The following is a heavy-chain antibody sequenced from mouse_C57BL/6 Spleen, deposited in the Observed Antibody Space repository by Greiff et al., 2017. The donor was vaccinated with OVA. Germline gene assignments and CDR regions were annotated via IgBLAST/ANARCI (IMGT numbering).Heavy chain of an antibody. Sequence: EVKVVESGGGLVKPGGSLKLSCAASGFTFSSYAMSWVRQTPEKRLEWVATISDGGSYTYYPDNVKGRFTISRDNAKNNLYLQMSHLKSEDTAMYYCAREGGSTMITTRYAMDYWGQGTSVTVSS. CDR2: ISDGGSYT. CDR3: AREGGSTMITTRYAMDY. J-gene: IGHJ4*01. D-gene: IGHD2-4*01. V-gene: IGHV5-4*01. CDR1: GFTFSSYA.